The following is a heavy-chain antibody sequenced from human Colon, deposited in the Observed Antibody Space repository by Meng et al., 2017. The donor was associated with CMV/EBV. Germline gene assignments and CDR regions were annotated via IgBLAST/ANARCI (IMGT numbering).Heavy chain of an antibody. CDR2: INHSGTT. D-gene: IGHD2/OR15-2a*01. V-gene: IGHV4-34*01. Sequence: SETLSLTCAVYGGSFSGYYWSWIRQPPGKGLEWIGEINHSGTTNYNPSLKSRVTISVDTSKNQFSLKLSSVTAADTAVYYCARQDFVIVRAAFNWFDPWGQGILVTVSS. CDR1: GGSFSGYY. J-gene: IGHJ5*02. CDR3: ARQDFVIVRAAFNWFDP.